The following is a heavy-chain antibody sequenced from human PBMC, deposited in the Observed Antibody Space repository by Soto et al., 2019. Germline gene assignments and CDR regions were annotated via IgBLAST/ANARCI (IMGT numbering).Heavy chain of an antibody. CDR3: AMPAGNYYYGMDV. V-gene: IGHV3-30*03. J-gene: IGHJ6*02. D-gene: IGHD6-19*01. CDR1: GFTFSSYG. CDR2: ISYDGSNK. Sequence: PGGSLRLSCAASGFTFSSYGMHWVRQAPGKGLEWVAVISYDGSNKYYADSVKGRFTISRDNSKNTLYLQMNSLRAEDTAVYYCAMPAGNYYYGMDVWGQGATVTGSS.